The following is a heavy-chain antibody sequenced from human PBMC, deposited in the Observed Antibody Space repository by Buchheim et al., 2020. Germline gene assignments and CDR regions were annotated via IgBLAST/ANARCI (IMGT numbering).Heavy chain of an antibody. J-gene: IGHJ4*02. D-gene: IGHD5-18*01. V-gene: IGHV3-48*03. CDR2: ISSSGSTI. CDR1: GFTFSSYE. CDR3: ARVAGPIQLWLRVRYYFDY. Sequence: EVQPVESGGGLVQPGGSLRLSCAASGFTFSSYEMNWVRQAPGKGLEWVSYISSSGSTIYYADSVKGRFTISRDNAKNSLYLQMNSLRAEDTAVYYCARVAGPIQLWLRVRYYFDYWGQGTL.